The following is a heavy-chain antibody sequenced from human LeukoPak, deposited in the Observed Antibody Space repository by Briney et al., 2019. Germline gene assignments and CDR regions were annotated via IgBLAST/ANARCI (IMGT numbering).Heavy chain of an antibody. J-gene: IGHJ4*02. Sequence: GGSLRLSCAASGFTFSSYEMNWVRQAPGKGLEWVSYISSSGSTIYYADSVKGRFTISRDNAKNSLYLQMNSLRAEDTALYYCAKASYDILTASDFDYWGQGTLVTVSS. D-gene: IGHD3-9*01. CDR1: GFTFSSYE. V-gene: IGHV3-48*03. CDR2: ISSSGSTI. CDR3: AKASYDILTASDFDY.